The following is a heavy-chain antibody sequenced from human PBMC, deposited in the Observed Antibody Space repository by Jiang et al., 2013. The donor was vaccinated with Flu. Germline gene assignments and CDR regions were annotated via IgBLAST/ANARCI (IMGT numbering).Heavy chain of an antibody. CDR3: ARLAYDSSGYYLVDY. J-gene: IGHJ4*02. CDR2: IYPGDSDT. D-gene: IGHD3-22*01. Sequence: GAEVKKPGESLKISCKGSGYSFTSYWIGWVRQMPGKGLEWMGIIYPGDSDTRYSPSFQGQVTISADKSISTAYLQWSSLKASDTAMYYCARLAYDSSGYYLVDYWGQGTLVTVSS. V-gene: IGHV5-51*01. CDR1: GYSFTSYW.